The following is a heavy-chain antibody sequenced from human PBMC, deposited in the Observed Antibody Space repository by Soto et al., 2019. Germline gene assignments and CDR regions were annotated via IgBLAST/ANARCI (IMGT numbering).Heavy chain of an antibody. V-gene: IGHV3-23*01. D-gene: IGHD3-10*01. CDR3: ASHALIRGVISTQSYYMDV. J-gene: IGHJ6*03. CDR2: ISGSGGST. CDR1: GFTFSSYA. Sequence: GGSLRLSCAASGFTFSSYAMSWVRQAPGKGLEWVSAISGSGGSTYYADSVKGRFTISRDNSKNTLYLQMNSLRAEDTAVYYCASHALIRGVISTQSYYMDVWGKGTTVTVSS.